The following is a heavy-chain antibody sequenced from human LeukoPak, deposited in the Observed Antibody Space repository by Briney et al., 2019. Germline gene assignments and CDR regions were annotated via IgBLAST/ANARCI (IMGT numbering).Heavy chain of an antibody. D-gene: IGHD3-9*01. V-gene: IGHV4-38-2*02. Sequence: PSETLSFTCNVSGYSVSSGHTWGWVRQPPGKGLEWVGSIYQSDSTYYNPFLRSRVTISVDSSKNQFSLGLSSLTDADTSGYYCVCSYHEILTISYHVEYWGQGTLVTVSS. J-gene: IGHJ4*02. CDR2: IYQSDST. CDR3: VCSYHEILTISYHVEY. CDR1: GYSVSSGHT.